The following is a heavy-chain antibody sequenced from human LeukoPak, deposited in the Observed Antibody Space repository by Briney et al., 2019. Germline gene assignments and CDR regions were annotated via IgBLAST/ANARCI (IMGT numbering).Heavy chain of an antibody. V-gene: IGHV4-4*07. Sequence: SETLSLTCSVSGDSISYFYWSWIRQAAGKGLEWIGRISGSGSTDYNASLKSRVTMSVDTSKSQLSPKVISVTAADTAVYYCARQRRVRGAKEVYYYYYYYMDVWGKGTTVTISS. CDR2: ISGSGST. CDR3: ARQRRVRGAKEVYYYYYYYMDV. CDR1: GDSISYFY. D-gene: IGHD3-10*01. J-gene: IGHJ6*03.